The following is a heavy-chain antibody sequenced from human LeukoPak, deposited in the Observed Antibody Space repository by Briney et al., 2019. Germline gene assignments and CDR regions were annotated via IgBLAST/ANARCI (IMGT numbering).Heavy chain of an antibody. V-gene: IGHV3-11*01. CDR3: ARGAAAGRCFDY. Sequence: GGSLRLSCAVSGFTFSDYYMSWIRQAPGKGLEGVSYISSGGSTISHADSVKGRFTISRDNAENSLYLQMNSLRAEDTAVYYCARGAAAGRCFDYWGQGTLVTVSS. CDR1: GFTFSDYY. J-gene: IGHJ4*02. CDR2: ISSGGSTI. D-gene: IGHD6-13*01.